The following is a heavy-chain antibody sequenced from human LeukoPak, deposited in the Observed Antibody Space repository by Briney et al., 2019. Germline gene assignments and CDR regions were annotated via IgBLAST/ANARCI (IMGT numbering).Heavy chain of an antibody. CDR3: AKGSYDYVWGSYRYDQYFQH. D-gene: IGHD3-16*02. J-gene: IGHJ1*01. V-gene: IGHV3-23*01. CDR1: GFTFSSYA. Sequence: GSLRLSCAASGFTFSSYAMSWVRQAPGKGLEWVSAISGSGGSTYYADSVKGRFTISRDNSTNTLYLQMNSLRAEDTAVYYCAKGSYDYVWGSYRYDQYFQHWGQGTLVTVSS. CDR2: ISGSGGST.